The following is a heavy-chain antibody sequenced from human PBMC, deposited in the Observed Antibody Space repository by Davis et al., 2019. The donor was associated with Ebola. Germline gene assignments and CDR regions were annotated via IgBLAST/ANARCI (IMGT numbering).Heavy chain of an antibody. CDR1: GGSVSSDSYY. Sequence: MPSETLSLTCTVSGGSVSSDSYYWSWIRQPPGKGLEWIGYIYYSGSTNYNPSLKSRVTISVDTSKNQFSLKLSSVTAADTAVYYCARNYDSSGRWGQGTLVTVSS. V-gene: IGHV4-61*01. D-gene: IGHD3-22*01. J-gene: IGHJ4*02. CDR2: IYYSGST. CDR3: ARNYDSSGR.